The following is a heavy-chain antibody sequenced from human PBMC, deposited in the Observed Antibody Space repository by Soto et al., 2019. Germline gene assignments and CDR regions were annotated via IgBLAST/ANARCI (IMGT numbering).Heavy chain of an antibody. V-gene: IGHV3-53*01. CDR3: ARTYYSGSYFSDY. J-gene: IGHJ4*02. CDR2: TYSDGRT. Sequence: GGSLRLSCAVSGFTVSSNYMNWVRQAPGKGLEWVSITYSDGRTFYADSVKGRFTVVRDDFKNMMYLQMNSLRVEDTAVYYCARTYYSGSYFSDYWGQGTLVTVS. D-gene: IGHD3-10*01. CDR1: GFTVSSNY.